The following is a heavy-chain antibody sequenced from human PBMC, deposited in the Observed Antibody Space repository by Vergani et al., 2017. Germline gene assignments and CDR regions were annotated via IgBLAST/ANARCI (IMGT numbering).Heavy chain of an antibody. Sequence: QVKLQESGPGLVKPSETLSLTCTVSGASVNSYYRSWIRQPPGKGLEWMGYVSFRGDTLYDPSVKGRMTISLNTSSNQFSLYLTSMTAADTAVYYCARSRIYYGAGSPDYWGQGTLVTVSS. J-gene: IGHJ4*02. V-gene: IGHV4-59*02. CDR1: GASVNSYY. CDR2: VSFRGDT. CDR3: ARSRIYYGAGSPDY. D-gene: IGHD3-10*01.